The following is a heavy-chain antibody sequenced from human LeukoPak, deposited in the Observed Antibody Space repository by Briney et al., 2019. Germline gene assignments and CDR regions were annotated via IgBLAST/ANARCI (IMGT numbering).Heavy chain of an antibody. J-gene: IGHJ5*02. CDR3: ARGDIGWFDP. D-gene: IGHD3-9*01. V-gene: IGHV4-34*01. Sequence: PSETLSLTCAVYGGSFSGYYWSWIRQPPGKGLEWIGEINHSGSTNYNPSLKSRVTISVDTSKNQFSLKLSSVTAADTAVYYCARGDIGWFDPWGQGTLVTASS. CDR2: INHSGST. CDR1: GGSFSGYY.